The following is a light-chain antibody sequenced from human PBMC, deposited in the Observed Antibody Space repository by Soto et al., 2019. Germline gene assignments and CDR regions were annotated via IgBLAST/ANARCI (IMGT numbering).Light chain of an antibody. J-gene: IGKJ1*01. CDR3: QQYGTSPQT. Sequence: EIVLTQSPGTLSLSPGERATLSCRARQSVSSSYLAWYQQKPGQAPRLLIYGASSRATGIPDRFSGSGSGTDFILTISRLEPEDFAVYYCQQYGTSPQTFGQGTKVEIK. V-gene: IGKV3-20*01. CDR1: QSVSSSY. CDR2: GAS.